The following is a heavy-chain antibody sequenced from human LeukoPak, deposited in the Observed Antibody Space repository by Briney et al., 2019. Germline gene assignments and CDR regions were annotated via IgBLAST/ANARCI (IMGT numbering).Heavy chain of an antibody. CDR2: ISAYNGNT. V-gene: IGHV1-18*01. J-gene: IGHJ4*02. Sequence: ASVTVSCKASGYTFTNYGISWVRQAPGQGLEWMGWISAYNGNTNYAQKLQGRVTMTTDTSTSTAYMELRSLRSDDTAVYYCAGLAYSSGWYYFDYWGRGTLVTVSS. CDR3: AGLAYSSGWYYFDY. D-gene: IGHD6-19*01. CDR1: GYTFTNYG.